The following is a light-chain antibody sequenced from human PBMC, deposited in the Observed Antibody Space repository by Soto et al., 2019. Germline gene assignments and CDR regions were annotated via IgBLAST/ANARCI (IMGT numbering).Light chain of an antibody. CDR1: QGISTY. CDR3: QNYNGAPWT. V-gene: IGKV1-27*01. Sequence: DIQMTQSPSSLSASVGARVTITSRASQGISTYLVWYQQKPGTVPKLLIFAASTLQSGVPSRFSGSGSGTDFTLTISSLQPEDVATYYCQNYNGAPWTFGQGTKVEIK. J-gene: IGKJ1*01. CDR2: AAS.